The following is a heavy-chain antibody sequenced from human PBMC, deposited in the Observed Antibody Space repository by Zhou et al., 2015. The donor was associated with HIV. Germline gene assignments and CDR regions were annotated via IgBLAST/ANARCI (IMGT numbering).Heavy chain of an antibody. J-gene: IGHJ6*02. Sequence: QVQLVQSGAEVKKPGSSVKVSCKASGGTFGNHGISWVRQAPGQGLEWMGGIIPFVGTANYAQKFQGRVTITADKSTNTAYMELSSLRFDDTAVYYCVTEGGGAWGQGTTVTVSS. D-gene: IGHD4-17*01. CDR2: IIPFVGTA. CDR3: VTEGGGA. V-gene: IGHV1-69*06. CDR1: GGTFGNHG.